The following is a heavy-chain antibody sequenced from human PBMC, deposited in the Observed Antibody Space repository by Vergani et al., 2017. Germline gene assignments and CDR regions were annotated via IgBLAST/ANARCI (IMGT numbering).Heavy chain of an antibody. Sequence: EVQLVESGGGLVQPGRSLRLSCTASGFTFGDYAMSWFRQAPGKGLEWVGFIRSKAYGGTTEYAASVKGRFTISRDDSKSIAYLQMNSLRAEDTAVYYCAKDEAWYSSGWYVLSRNPFQHWGQGTLVTVSS. CDR3: AKDEAWYSSGWYVLSRNPFQH. V-gene: IGHV3-49*03. D-gene: IGHD6-19*01. J-gene: IGHJ1*01. CDR2: IRSKAYGGTT. CDR1: GFTFGDYA.